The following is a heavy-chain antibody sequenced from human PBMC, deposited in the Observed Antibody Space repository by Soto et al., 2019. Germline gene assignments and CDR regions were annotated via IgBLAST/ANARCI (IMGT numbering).Heavy chain of an antibody. J-gene: IGHJ3*02. D-gene: IGHD3-3*01. V-gene: IGHV1-2*02. CDR2: INPATGAA. Sequence: QLHLVQSGAVVKKPGASVTVSCSASGYPVTAYYMHWVRQAPGRGLEWMGGINPATGAAQYTPTFQGRVTMTRDTSTSTVAMELGGLTSEDTAGFYWARGGGVGVAGSAAFDMLGQGTLVTVSS. CDR3: ARGGGVGVAGSAAFDM. CDR1: GYPVTAYY.